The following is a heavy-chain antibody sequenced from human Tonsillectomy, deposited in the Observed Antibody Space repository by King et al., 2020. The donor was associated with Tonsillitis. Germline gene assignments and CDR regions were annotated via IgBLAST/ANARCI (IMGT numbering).Heavy chain of an antibody. Sequence: VQLVESGGGLVQPGGSLRLSCAASGFTFSSYAMSWVRQAPGKGLEWVSTISGSGGSTFYADSVKGRFIISRENSKNTLYLQMNSLRAEDTALYYCAKDWGYSYGGSDYWGQGTLVTVSS. V-gene: IGHV3-23*04. CDR1: GFTFSSYA. D-gene: IGHD5-18*01. CDR3: AKDWGYSYGGSDY. CDR2: ISGSGGST. J-gene: IGHJ4*02.